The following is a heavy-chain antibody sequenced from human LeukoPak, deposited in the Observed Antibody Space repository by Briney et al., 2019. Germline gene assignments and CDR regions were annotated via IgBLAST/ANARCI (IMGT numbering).Heavy chain of an antibody. Sequence: SETLSLTCTVSGGSVSSGSYYWSWIRQPPGKGLEWIGYIYYSGSTNYNPSLKSRVTISVDTSKNQFSLKLSSVTAADTAVYYCARGPSIQLWFYFDYWGQGTLVTVSS. CDR1: GGSVSSGSYY. V-gene: IGHV4-61*01. CDR3: ARGPSIQLWFYFDY. CDR2: IYYSGST. D-gene: IGHD5-18*01. J-gene: IGHJ4*02.